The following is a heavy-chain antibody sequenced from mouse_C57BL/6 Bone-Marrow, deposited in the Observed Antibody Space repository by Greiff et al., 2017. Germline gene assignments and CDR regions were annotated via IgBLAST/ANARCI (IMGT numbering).Heavy chain of an antibody. CDR1: GYTFTSYW. CDR2: IHPSDSDT. V-gene: IGHV1-74*01. D-gene: IGHD1-1*01. J-gene: IGHJ4*01. Sequence: QVQLQQPGAELVKPGASVKVSCKASGYTFTSYWMHWVKQRPGQGLEWIGRIHPSDSDTNYNQKFKDKATLTLDKSSSTAYMQLSSLTSEDSAVYYCARGTTVVARYAMDYWGQGTSVTVSS. CDR3: ARGTTVVARYAMDY.